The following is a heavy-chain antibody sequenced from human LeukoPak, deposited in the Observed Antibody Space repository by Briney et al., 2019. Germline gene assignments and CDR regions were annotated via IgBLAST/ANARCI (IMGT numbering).Heavy chain of an antibody. CDR2: ISDSGGNT. D-gene: IGHD3/OR15-3a*01. J-gene: IGHJ4*02. CDR3: AKRGVVIRVILVGFHKEAYYFES. Sequence: GGSLRLSCAVSGITLRDYGMSWVRQAPGKGLEWGAGISDSGGNTKYADSVKGRFTISRDNPKNTLYLQMNSLRAEDTAVYFCAKRGVVIRVILVGFHKEAYYFESWGQGALVTVSS. CDR1: GITLRDYG. V-gene: IGHV3-23*01.